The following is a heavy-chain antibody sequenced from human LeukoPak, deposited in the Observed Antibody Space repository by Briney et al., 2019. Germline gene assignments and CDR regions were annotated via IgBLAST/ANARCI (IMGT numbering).Heavy chain of an antibody. CDR3: ARESQGDIVVVVAATGGTFDY. CDR2: INPSGGST. V-gene: IGHV1-46*01. Sequence: ASVKVSCKASGGTFSSYAISWVRQAPGQGLEWMGIINPSGGSTSYAQKFQGRVTMTRDMSTSTVYMELSSLRSEDTAVYYCARESQGDIVVVVAATGGTFDYWGQGTLVTVSS. D-gene: IGHD2-15*01. CDR1: GGTFSSYA. J-gene: IGHJ4*02.